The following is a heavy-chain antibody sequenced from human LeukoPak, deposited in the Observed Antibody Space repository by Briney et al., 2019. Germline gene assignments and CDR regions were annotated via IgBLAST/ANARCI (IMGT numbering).Heavy chain of an antibody. V-gene: IGHV3-23*01. CDR3: AKSLGVGGYARYKGFDQ. Sequence: GGSLRLSCAASGFTFNSFAMNWVRQAPGKGLEWVSSISGSDGTSHYADFVRGRFTISRDNSKNTLYLQMNSLRAEDTAAYYCAKSLGVGGYARYKGFDQWGQGTLVVVSS. CDR1: GFTFNSFA. D-gene: IGHD3-16*02. J-gene: IGHJ4*02. CDR2: ISGSDGTS.